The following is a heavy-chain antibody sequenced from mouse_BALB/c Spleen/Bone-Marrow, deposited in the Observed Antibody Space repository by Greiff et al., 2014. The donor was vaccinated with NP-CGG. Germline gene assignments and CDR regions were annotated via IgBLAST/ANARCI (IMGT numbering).Heavy chain of an antibody. CDR1: GYTFTTYY. J-gene: IGHJ2*01. Sequence: QVQLQQSGAELVKPGTSVKLSCKASGYTFTTYYMYWVKQRPGQGLEWIGEINPNNGGTNFKENFKSKATLTVDKSSSTAYMQLSSLTSEDSAVYYCTRGRTWDFDYWGQGTTLTVSS. CDR2: INPNNGGT. D-gene: IGHD4-1*01. V-gene: IGHV1S81*02. CDR3: TRGRTWDFDY.